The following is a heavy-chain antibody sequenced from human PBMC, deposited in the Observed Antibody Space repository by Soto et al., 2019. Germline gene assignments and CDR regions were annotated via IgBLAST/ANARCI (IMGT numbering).Heavy chain of an antibody. V-gene: IGHV5-51*01. Sequence: EVQLVQSGVEVKKPGESLKISCKGSGYNFNTYWIGWVRQMPGKGLEWMGIIYPADSDTRYNPSFQGQVTISADKSVSTAYLQWSSLEASDTAIYYCARQYAAFDYWGQGTLVTVSS. CDR2: IYPADSDT. D-gene: IGHD2-2*01. CDR1: GYNFNTYW. CDR3: ARQYAAFDY. J-gene: IGHJ4*02.